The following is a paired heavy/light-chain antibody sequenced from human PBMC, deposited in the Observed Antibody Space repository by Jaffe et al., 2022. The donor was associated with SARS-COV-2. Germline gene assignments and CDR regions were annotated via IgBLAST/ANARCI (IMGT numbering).Heavy chain of an antibody. CDR1: GFNFSNYE. CDR2: ISSSGGTI. D-gene: IGHD6-13*01. J-gene: IGHJ5*02. Sequence: EVQLVESGGGLVQPGGSLSLACTASGFNFSNYEMNWVRQAPGKGLEWLCFISSSGGTIHYADSLKGRFVVSRDNAKNSLYLRMSSLRDEDTAVYYCARNNVGAGGKNWFDPWGQGTLVTVSS. V-gene: IGHV3-48*03. CDR3: ARNNVGAGGKNWFDP.
Light chain of an antibody. V-gene: IGKV1-39*01. Sequence: DIQMTQSPSSLSASVGDRVTITCRASQRISTYLNWYQHKPGKAPKLLIYSASNLQSGVPSRFSGSGSGTDFTLTISSLQPEDFATYSCQQSYSTPRTFGQGTRLEIK. CDR3: QQSYSTPRT. CDR1: QRISTY. CDR2: SAS. J-gene: IGKJ2*01.